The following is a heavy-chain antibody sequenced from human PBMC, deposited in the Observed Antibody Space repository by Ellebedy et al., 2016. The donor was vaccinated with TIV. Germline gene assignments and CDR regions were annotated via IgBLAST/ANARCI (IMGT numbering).Heavy chain of an antibody. D-gene: IGHD2-15*01. J-gene: IGHJ4*02. CDR1: GYTFTNYA. V-gene: IGHV1-3*04. CDR3: AARYFGGGTCYSFFDS. CDR2: INTDNGNP. Sequence: AASVKVSCKASGYTFTNYAVHWVRQAPGQRLEWMGWINTDNGNPKSSQKFQGRVTITRDTSASTAYMELSSLRSEDTAVYYCAARYFGGGTCYSFFDSWGQGTLVTVSS.